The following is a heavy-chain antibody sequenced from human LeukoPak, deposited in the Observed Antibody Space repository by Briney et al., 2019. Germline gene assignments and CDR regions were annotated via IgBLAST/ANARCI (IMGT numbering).Heavy chain of an antibody. CDR3: AKVAVAVMGYFDY. D-gene: IGHD6-19*01. V-gene: IGHV1-3*01. J-gene: IGHJ4*02. CDR2: INAGNGNT. CDR1: GYTFTSYA. Sequence: ASVKVSCKASGYTFTSYAMHWVRQAPGQRLEWMGWINAGNGNTKYSQKFQGRVTITRDTSASTAYIELSSLRSEDTAVYYCAKVAVAVMGYFDYWGQGTLVTVSS.